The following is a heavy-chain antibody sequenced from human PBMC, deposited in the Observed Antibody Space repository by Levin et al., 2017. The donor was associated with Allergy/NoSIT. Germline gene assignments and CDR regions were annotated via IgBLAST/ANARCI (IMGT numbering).Heavy chain of an antibody. CDR3: AKGAGACLDY. D-gene: IGHD2-21*01. CDR2: ISGSGGNT. V-gene: IGHV3-23*01. Sequence: GESLKISCAASGFTFSSYAMSWVRQAPGKGLEWVSTISGSGGNTYYADSVKGRFTISRDNSKNTLYLQMNSLTTEDTAVYYCAKGAGACLDYWGQGTLVTVSS. CDR1: GFTFSSYA. J-gene: IGHJ4*02.